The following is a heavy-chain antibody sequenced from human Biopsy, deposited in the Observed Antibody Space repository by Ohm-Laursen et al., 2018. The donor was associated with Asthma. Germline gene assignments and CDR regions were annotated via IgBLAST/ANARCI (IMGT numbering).Heavy chain of an antibody. CDR1: GGSTISSSYY. Sequence: GTLSLTCTVSGGSTISSSYYWGWIRQPPGKGMEWTGSMYHSGSPYYHPSLKSRATISVDTSKNQLSLKMSSVTAADTAVYFCVRHQYSSSWSTFDYWGQGALVTVSS. J-gene: IGHJ4*02. CDR3: VRHQYSSSWSTFDY. CDR2: MYHSGSP. D-gene: IGHD3-22*01. V-gene: IGHV4-39*01.